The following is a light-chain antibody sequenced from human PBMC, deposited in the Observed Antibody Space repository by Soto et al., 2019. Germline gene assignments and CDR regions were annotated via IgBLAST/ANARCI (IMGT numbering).Light chain of an antibody. J-gene: IGLJ2*01. CDR1: SSNIGAGYD. CDR2: GNS. V-gene: IGLV1-40*01. Sequence: QAVVTQPPSVSGAPGQRVTISCTGSSSNIGAGYDVHWYQQLPGTAPKLLIYGNSNRPSGVPDRFSGSKSGTSASLAITGLQAEDEADYCQSYDSSLSGYVVFGGGTKVTVL. CDR3: QSYDSSLSGYVV.